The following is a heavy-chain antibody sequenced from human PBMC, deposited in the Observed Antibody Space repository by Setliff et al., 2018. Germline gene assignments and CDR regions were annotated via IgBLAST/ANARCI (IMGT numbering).Heavy chain of an antibody. Sequence: SETLSLTCTVSSASRSINTYYWSWIRQPPGKGLDWVGNIYYSGTNYNPSLKSRVTISVDTSKHQISLKLNSVTAADTAVYYCAGGTIVAPCGYFYYMDVWGKGATVTVSS. CDR1: SASRSINTYY. CDR3: AGGTIVAPCGYFYYMDV. V-gene: IGHV4-59*01. J-gene: IGHJ6*03. CDR2: IYYSGT. D-gene: IGHD6-6*01.